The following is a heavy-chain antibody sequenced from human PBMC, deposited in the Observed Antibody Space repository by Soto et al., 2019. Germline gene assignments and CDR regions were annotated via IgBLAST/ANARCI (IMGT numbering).Heavy chain of an antibody. CDR2: IKSKADGGAT. J-gene: IGHJ4*02. D-gene: IGHD2-15*01. Sequence: EVQLVETGGGLVKPGESLRLSCAVSGFAFISAWMNWVRQTPGKGLEWVGRIKSKADGGATDFAPFVKGRFTLSRDDSKTTVYLQMNNLKIEDTGIYCCITDLRGYWGLGTLVTVS. V-gene: IGHV3-15*07. CDR1: GFAFISAW. CDR3: ITDLRGY.